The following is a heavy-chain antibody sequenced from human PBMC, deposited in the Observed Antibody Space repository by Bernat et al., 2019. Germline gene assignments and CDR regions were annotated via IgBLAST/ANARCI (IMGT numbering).Heavy chain of an antibody. CDR2: IIPIFGTA. CDR1: GGTFSSYA. Sequence: QVQLVQSGAEVKKPGSSVKVSCKASGGTFSSYAISWVRQAPGQGLEWMGGIIPIFGTANYAQKFQGRGTITADESTSTAYMELSSLRSEDTAVYYCARELRGARDYRVRYFDLWGRGTLVTVSS. CDR3: ARELRGARDYRVRYFDL. J-gene: IGHJ2*01. V-gene: IGHV1-69*01. D-gene: IGHD3-10*01.